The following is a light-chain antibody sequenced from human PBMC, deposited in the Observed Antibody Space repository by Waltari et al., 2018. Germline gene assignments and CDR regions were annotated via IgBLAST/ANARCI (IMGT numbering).Light chain of an antibody. CDR2: EAS. CDR1: QSVSRA. V-gene: IGKV3-20*01. Sequence: EIVLTQSPGTLSLSPGETATLSCRASQSVSRALAWYQQKPGQAPRLLIYEASTRATGIPDSFSGSGSGTDFSLTISRLETEDFSVYYCQKYVRLPSTFGQGTKVEIK. J-gene: IGKJ1*01. CDR3: QKYVRLPST.